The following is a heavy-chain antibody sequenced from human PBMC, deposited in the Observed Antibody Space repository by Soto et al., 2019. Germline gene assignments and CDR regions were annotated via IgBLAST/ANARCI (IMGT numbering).Heavy chain of an antibody. D-gene: IGHD1-26*01. CDR3: ARVRWDQPWVFDY. Sequence: QVQLQQWGAGVLKPSATLSLTCAVYGGSFSAYYWSWIRQPPGNGLECIGEINHSGSTNYNPSLKSRVTISVDTSKNQFSLKLTSVTAADTAVYYCARVRWDQPWVFDYWCQGTLVTVSS. V-gene: IGHV4-34*01. J-gene: IGHJ4*02. CDR2: INHSGST. CDR1: GGSFSAYY.